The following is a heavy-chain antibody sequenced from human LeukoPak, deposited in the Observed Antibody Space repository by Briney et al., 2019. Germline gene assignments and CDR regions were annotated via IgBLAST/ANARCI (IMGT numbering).Heavy chain of an antibody. CDR3: VRDGGVSGYDLLDY. CDR2: ISSSGDTI. CDR1: GFTFSDYY. D-gene: IGHD5-12*01. J-gene: IGHJ4*02. Sequence: GGSLRLSCAASGFTFSDYYMTWIRQAPGKGLEWVSYISSSGDTINYADSVRGRFTISRDNAKNSVFLQMNSLRAEDTAVYYCVRDGGVSGYDLLDYWGQGTLVTVSS. V-gene: IGHV3-11*04.